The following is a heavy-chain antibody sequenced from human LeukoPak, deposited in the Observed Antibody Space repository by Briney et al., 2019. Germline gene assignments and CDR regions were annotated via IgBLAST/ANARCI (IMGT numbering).Heavy chain of an antibody. J-gene: IGHJ6*04. D-gene: IGHD5-12*01. CDR3: ASGYDDSYGMDV. CDR1: GYRFTSYW. V-gene: IGHV5-10-1*01. CDR2: IDPSDSYT. Sequence: GESLKISCKGSGYRFTSYWISWVRQMPGKGLEWMGRIDPSDSYTNYSPSFQGYVTISADKSISTAYLQWSSLKASDTDMYYCASGYDDSYGMDVWGKGTTVTVSS.